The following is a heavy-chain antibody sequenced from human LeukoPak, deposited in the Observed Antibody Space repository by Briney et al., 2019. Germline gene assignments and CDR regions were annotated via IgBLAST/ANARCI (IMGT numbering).Heavy chain of an antibody. V-gene: IGHV4-39*01. CDR1: GGSISSSSYY. D-gene: IGHD6-6*01. Sequence: SETLSLTCTVSGGSISSSSYYWGWIRQPPGQGLEWIGSIYYSGSTYYNPSLKSRVTISVDTYKNQFSLKLSSVTAADTAVYYCARNIAARRGYYYYYMDVWGKGTTVTVSS. J-gene: IGHJ6*03. CDR2: IYYSGST. CDR3: ARNIAARRGYYYYYMDV.